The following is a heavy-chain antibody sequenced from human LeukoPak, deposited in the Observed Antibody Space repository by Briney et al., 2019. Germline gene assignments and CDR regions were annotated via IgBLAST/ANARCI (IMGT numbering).Heavy chain of an antibody. CDR3: ARGITMIVPDAFDI. J-gene: IGHJ3*02. CDR2: ISSSGSTI. D-gene: IGHD3-22*01. V-gene: IGHV3-11*01. Sequence: PGGSLRLSCAASGFTFSDYYMSWIRQAPGKGLEWVSYISSSGSTIYYADSVKGRFTISRDNAKNSLYRQMNSLRAEDTAVYYCARGITMIVPDAFDIWGQGTMVTVSS. CDR1: GFTFSDYY.